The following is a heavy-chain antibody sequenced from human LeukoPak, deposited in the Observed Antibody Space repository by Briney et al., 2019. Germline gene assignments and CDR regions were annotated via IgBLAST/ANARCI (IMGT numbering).Heavy chain of an antibody. Sequence: SETLSLTCTVSGGSISSYYWSWIRQPAAKGLEWIGRIYTSGSTNYNPSLKSRVTMSVDTSKNQFSLKLSSVTASDSAVYCCASFSRGWGIFENCGPGTLVTVSS. V-gene: IGHV4-4*07. D-gene: IGHD3-16*01. CDR2: IYTSGST. J-gene: IGHJ4*02. CDR1: GGSISSYY. CDR3: ASFSRGWGIFEN.